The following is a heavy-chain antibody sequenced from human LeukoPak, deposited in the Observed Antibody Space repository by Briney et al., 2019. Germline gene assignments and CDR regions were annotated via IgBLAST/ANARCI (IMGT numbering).Heavy chain of an antibody. CDR2: IYFSGST. CDR3: ARAVGATTAFDS. CDR1: GGSISSGGYY. V-gene: IGHV4-31*03. D-gene: IGHD1-26*01. J-gene: IGHJ4*02. Sequence: SETLSLTCTVSGGSISSGGYYWSWIRQHPGKGLEWIGYIYFSGSTYYNPSLGSRLTISLDTSKNQFSLNLKSVTAADTAVYLCARAVGATTAFDSWGQGTLVTVSS.